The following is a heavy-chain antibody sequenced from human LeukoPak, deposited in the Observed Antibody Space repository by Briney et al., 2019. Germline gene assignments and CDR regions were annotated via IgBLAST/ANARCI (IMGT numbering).Heavy chain of an antibody. CDR3: ARDGGYYDYVWGSYRSHWFDP. D-gene: IGHD3-16*02. V-gene: IGHV1-46*01. Sequence: GASVKVSCKASGYTFTSYYMHWVRQAPGQGLEWMGIINPSGGSTSYAQKFQGRVTMTRDMSTSTVYMELSSLRSEDTAVYYCARDGGYYDYVWGSYRSHWFDPWDQGTLVTVSS. J-gene: IGHJ5*02. CDR2: INPSGGST. CDR1: GYTFTSYY.